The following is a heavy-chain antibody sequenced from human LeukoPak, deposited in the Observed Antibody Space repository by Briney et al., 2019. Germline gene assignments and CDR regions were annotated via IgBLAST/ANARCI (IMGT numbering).Heavy chain of an antibody. CDR3: ARDASRGAAAEDAFDI. D-gene: IGHD6-13*01. Sequence: GASVKVSCKASGGTFSSYAISWVRQAPGQALEWMGGIIPIFGTANYAQKFQGRVTITADESTSTAYMELSSLRSEGTAVYYCARDASRGAAAEDAFDIWGQGTMVTVSS. CDR1: GGTFSSYA. V-gene: IGHV1-69*13. J-gene: IGHJ3*02. CDR2: IIPIFGTA.